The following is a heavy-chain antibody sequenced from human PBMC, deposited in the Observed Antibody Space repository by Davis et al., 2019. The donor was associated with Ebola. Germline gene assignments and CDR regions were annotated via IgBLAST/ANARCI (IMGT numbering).Heavy chain of an antibody. Sequence: MPSETLSLTCTIYGGSFSSYYWGWIRQPPGKGLEWIGSIYYSGSTYYNPSLKSRVTISVDTSKNQFSLKLSSVTAADTAVYYCARHVNWWYGIPNDAFDIWGQGTMVTVSS. D-gene: IGHD2-8*02. CDR2: IYYSGST. J-gene: IGHJ3*02. CDR1: GGSFSSYY. CDR3: ARHVNWWYGIPNDAFDI. V-gene: IGHV4-39*01.